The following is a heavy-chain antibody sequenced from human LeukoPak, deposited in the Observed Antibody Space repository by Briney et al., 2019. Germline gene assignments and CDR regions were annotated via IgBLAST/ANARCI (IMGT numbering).Heavy chain of an antibody. CDR3: ARPVPAETDFWSGYDYYYYYMDV. J-gene: IGHJ6*03. CDR1: GGSISSGDYY. V-gene: IGHV4-30-4*08. CDR2: IYYSGST. Sequence: SQTLSLTCTVSGGSISSGDYYWSWIRQPPGKGLEWIGYIYYSGSTYYNPSLKSRVTISVDTSKNQFSLKLSSVTAADTAVYYCARPVPAETDFWSGYDYYYYYMDVWGKGTTVTVSS. D-gene: IGHD3-3*01.